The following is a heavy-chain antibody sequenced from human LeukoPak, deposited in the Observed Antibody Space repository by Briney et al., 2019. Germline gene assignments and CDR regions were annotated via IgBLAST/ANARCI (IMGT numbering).Heavy chain of an antibody. CDR1: GGTFSSYA. D-gene: IGHD3-16*01. CDR2: IIPIFGTA. J-gene: IGHJ3*02. V-gene: IGHV1-69*13. Sequence: SVKVSCKASGGTFSSYAISWVRQAPGQGLELMGGIIPIFGTANYAQKFQGRVTITADESTSTAYMELSSLRSEDTAVYYCARDRKNDYVFGFNAFDIWGQGTMVTVSS. CDR3: ARDRKNDYVFGFNAFDI.